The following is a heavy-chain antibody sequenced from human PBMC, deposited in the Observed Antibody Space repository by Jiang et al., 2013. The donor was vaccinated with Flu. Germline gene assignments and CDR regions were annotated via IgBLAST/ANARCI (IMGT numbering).Heavy chain of an antibody. D-gene: IGHD2-2*01. CDR3: ANFHGGIVVVPAALTSYYGMDA. CDR1: GGTFSSYA. J-gene: IGHJ6*02. CDR2: IIPIFGTA. Sequence: GAEVKKPGSSVKVSCKASGGTFSSYAISWVRQAPGQGLEWMGGIIPIFGTANYAQKFQGRVTITADESTSTAYMELSSLRSEDTAVYYCANFHGGIVVVPAALTSYYGMDAWGQGTTVTVSS. V-gene: IGHV1-69*01.